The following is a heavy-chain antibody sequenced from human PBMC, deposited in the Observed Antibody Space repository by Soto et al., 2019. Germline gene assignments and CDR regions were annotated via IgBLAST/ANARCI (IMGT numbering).Heavy chain of an antibody. D-gene: IGHD6-6*01. Sequence: LGGALRLSCAASGFTFSNAWMNWVRQAPGKGLEWVGRIKSKTDGGTTDYAAPVKGRFTISRDDSKNTLYLQMNSLKTEDTAVYFCTFPYYSSSSYYYYYYSGMDVWGQGTTVTVSS. CDR2: IKSKTDGGTT. CDR3: TFPYYSSSSYYYYYYSGMDV. J-gene: IGHJ6*02. CDR1: GFTFSNAW. V-gene: IGHV3-15*07.